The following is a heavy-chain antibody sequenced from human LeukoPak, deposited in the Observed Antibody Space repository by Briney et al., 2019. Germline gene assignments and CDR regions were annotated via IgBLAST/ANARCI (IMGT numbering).Heavy chain of an antibody. D-gene: IGHD5-24*01. CDR2: ISSSSSYI. CDR3: ARGEEKATITALDS. V-gene: IGHV3-21*01. CDR1: GFTFSNYD. Sequence: GSLRLSCAASGFTFSNYDMHWVRQAPGKGLEWVSAISSSSSYIYYADSIKGRFTISRDNADNSLYLQMNSLRAVDTAVYFCARGEEKATITALDSWGQGTLVTVSS. J-gene: IGHJ4*02.